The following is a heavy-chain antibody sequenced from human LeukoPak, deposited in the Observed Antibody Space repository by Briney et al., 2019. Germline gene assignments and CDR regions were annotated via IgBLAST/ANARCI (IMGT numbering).Heavy chain of an antibody. Sequence: GRSLRLSCAASGFTFSSYGMHWVRQAPGKGLEWVAVIWDDGSNKYYADSVKGRFTISRDNSKNTLYLQMNSLRAEDTAVYYCARGCIAAAGEDYYFDYWGQGTLVTVSS. J-gene: IGHJ4*02. CDR2: IWDDGSNK. CDR1: GFTFSSYG. D-gene: IGHD6-13*01. V-gene: IGHV3-33*01. CDR3: ARGCIAAAGEDYYFDY.